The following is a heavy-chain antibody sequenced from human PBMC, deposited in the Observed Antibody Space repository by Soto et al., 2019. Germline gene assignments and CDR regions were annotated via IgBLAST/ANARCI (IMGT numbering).Heavy chain of an antibody. CDR3: ARELTGYRFGPGEVY. CDR1: GGSISSGDYY. Sequence: SETLSLTCTASGGSISSGDYYWNCIRQPPGKGLEWIGYIYFSGSTYYNPSLKSRVIISLDTSKNQFSLKLSSVTAADTAVYYCARELTGYRFGPGEVYWGQGTLVTVSS. V-gene: IGHV4-30-4*01. D-gene: IGHD5-18*01. J-gene: IGHJ4*02. CDR2: IYFSGST.